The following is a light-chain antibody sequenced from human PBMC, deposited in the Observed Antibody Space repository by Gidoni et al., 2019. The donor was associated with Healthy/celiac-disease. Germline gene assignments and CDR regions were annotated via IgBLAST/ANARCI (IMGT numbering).Light chain of an antibody. V-gene: IGLV2-14*01. J-gene: IGLJ2*01. CDR3: SSYTSSSTVV. CDR1: SSDVGGYNY. CDR2: DVS. Sequence: QSALTQPAYVAGSPGQSITISCNVTSSDVGGYNYVSWYQQHPGTAPKLIIYDVSNRPSGVSNRFSGSKSGNTASLTISGLQAEDEADYYCSSYTSSSTVVFGGGTKLTVL.